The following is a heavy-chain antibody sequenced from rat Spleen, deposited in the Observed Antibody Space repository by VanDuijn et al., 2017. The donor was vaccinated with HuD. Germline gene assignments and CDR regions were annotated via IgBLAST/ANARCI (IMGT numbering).Heavy chain of an antibody. J-gene: IGHJ4*01. D-gene: IGHD4-4*01. V-gene: IGHV5-27*01. Sequence: EVQLVESGGGLVQPGRSLKLSCAASGFTFSNYGMAWVRQAPTKGLEWVASITNSGGSTYYRDSVKGRFTISRDNAKSTLYLQMDSLRSEDTATYYCTTDDSSGFYVMDAWGQGASVTVSS. CDR1: GFTFSNYG. CDR2: ITNSGGST. CDR3: TTDDSSGFYVMDA.